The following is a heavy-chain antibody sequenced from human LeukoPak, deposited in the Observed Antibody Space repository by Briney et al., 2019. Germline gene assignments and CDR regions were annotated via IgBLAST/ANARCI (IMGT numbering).Heavy chain of an antibody. CDR1: GFTFSSYG. J-gene: IGHJ4*02. CDR2: ISYDGSNK. V-gene: IGHV3-30*18. D-gene: IGHD6-13*01. CDR3: AKDYGGAAADGY. Sequence: GRSLRLSCAASGFTFSSYGMHWVRQAPGKGLEWVAVISYDGSNKYYADSVKGRFTISRDNSKNTLYLQMNSLRAEDTAVYYCAKDYGGAAADGYWGQGTLVTVSS.